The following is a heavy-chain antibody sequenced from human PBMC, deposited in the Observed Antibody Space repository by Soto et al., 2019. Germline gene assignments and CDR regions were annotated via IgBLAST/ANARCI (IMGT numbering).Heavy chain of an antibody. D-gene: IGHD6-19*01. J-gene: IGHJ4*02. V-gene: IGHV1-8*01. CDR1: GYTFTSYD. Sequence: QVQLVQSGAEVKKPGASVKVSCKASGYTFTSYDINWVRQATGQGLEWMGWMNTNSGKTGYAQKLQGRGNITRKTSISTAYMAPSSLTSEDTAVYYCAREYSSCWSKDWGQGTLVTVSS. CDR2: MNTNSGKT. CDR3: AREYSSCWSKD.